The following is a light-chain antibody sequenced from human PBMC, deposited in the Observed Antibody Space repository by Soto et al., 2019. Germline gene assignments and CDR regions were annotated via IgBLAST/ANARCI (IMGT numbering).Light chain of an antibody. CDR2: SNN. CDR1: SSNIGSNT. V-gene: IGLV1-44*01. CDR3: AAWDDSLKGGV. J-gene: IGLJ3*02. Sequence: QSVLTQPPSASGTPGQRVTISCSGSSSNIGSNTVNWYQQLPGTAPKLLIYSNNQRPSGVPDRFSGSKSGTSASLAIRGLQSEDEADYYCAAWDDSLKGGVFGGGTKLTVL.